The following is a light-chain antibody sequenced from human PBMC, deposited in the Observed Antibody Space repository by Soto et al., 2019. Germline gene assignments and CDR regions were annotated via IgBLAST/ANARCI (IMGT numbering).Light chain of an antibody. V-gene: IGLV2-14*01. CDR1: SSDVGGYNY. CDR2: GVT. CDR3: SSYTSASTLLYL. J-gene: IGLJ1*01. Sequence: QSALTQPASVSGSPGQSITISCTGTSSDVGGYNYVSWYQQHPGIAPKLLIYGVTNRPSGVSPRFSGSKSGNTASLTISGLQAEDELDYHCSSYTSASTLLYLFGTGTKLTVL.